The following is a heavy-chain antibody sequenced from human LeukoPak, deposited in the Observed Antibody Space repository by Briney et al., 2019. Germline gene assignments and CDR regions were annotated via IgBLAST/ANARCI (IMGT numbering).Heavy chain of an antibody. CDR1: GFTFSSYS. CDR2: ISSSSSYI. V-gene: IGHV3-21*01. CDR3: ARADTIFGVVIDY. D-gene: IGHD3-3*01. Sequence: PGGSLRLSCAASGFTFSSYSMNWVRQAPGKGLEWVSSISSSSSYIYYADSVKGRFTISRDNAKNSLYLQMNSLRAEDMAVYYCARADTIFGVVIDYWGQGTLVTVSS. J-gene: IGHJ4*02.